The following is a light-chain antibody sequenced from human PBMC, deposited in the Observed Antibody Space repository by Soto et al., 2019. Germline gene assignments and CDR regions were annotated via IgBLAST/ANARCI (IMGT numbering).Light chain of an antibody. Sequence: PATLSLSPGETATLSCRASQSVSTYLAWYQQKPGQAPRLLIYDASNRATGVPARFSGSGSGTDFTLTISRLEPEDFAVYYCQQSINWPPLTFGQGTRLENK. CDR1: QSVSTY. J-gene: IGKJ5*01. CDR3: QQSINWPPLT. V-gene: IGKV3-11*01. CDR2: DAS.